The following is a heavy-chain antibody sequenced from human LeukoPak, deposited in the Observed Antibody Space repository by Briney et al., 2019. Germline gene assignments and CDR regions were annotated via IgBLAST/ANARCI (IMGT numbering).Heavy chain of an antibody. D-gene: IGHD3-10*01. Sequence: GASVKVSCKASGYTFTSYGISWVRQAPGQGLEWMGWISAYNGNTNYAQKLQGRVTMTTDTSTSTAYMELRSLRSDDTAVYYCARVLLWFGEKDWFDPWGQGTLVTVSS. CDR2: ISAYNGNT. J-gene: IGHJ5*02. CDR1: GYTFTSYG. V-gene: IGHV1-18*01. CDR3: ARVLLWFGEKDWFDP.